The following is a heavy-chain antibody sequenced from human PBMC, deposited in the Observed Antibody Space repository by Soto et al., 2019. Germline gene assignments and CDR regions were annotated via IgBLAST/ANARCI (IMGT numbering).Heavy chain of an antibody. V-gene: IGHV3-11*06. J-gene: IGHJ4*02. CDR3: ARAFGGWYYFDY. CDR2: ISSSSSYT. Sequence: QVQPVESGGGLVKPGGSLRLSCAASGFTFSDYYMSWIRQAPGKGLEWVSYISSSSSYTNYADSVKGRFTISRDNAKNSLYLQMNSLRAEDTAVYYCARAFGGWYYFDYWGQGTLVTVSS. D-gene: IGHD6-19*01. CDR1: GFTFSDYY.